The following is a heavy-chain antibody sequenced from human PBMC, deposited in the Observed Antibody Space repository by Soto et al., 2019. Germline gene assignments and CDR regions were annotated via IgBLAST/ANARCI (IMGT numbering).Heavy chain of an antibody. CDR2: IYWYDDK. CDR3: AHSLAASNYVDYEPINSFDY. D-gene: IGHD4-17*01. J-gene: IGHJ4*02. V-gene: IGHV2-5*01. CDR1: GFSLSTSGVG. Sequence: QITLKESGPTLVKPTQTLTLTCTFSGFSLSTSGVGVGWIRQPPGKALEWLALIYWYDDKRYSPSLKSRLTITKDTSKTQMVLTMPTTDPVDTATYYCAHSLAASNYVDYEPINSFDYWGQGTLVTVSS.